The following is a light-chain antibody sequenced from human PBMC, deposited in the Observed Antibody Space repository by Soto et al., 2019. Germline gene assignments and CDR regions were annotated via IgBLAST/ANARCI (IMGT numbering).Light chain of an antibody. Sequence: EIVMTQSPATLSVSPGERATLSCRASQSVSSNLAWYQQKPRQAPRLLIYGASTRANGIQARFSGSGSGTEFTLTISSLQSEDFAVYYCQQYNNWPPLTFGGGTKVEIK. V-gene: IGKV3-15*01. J-gene: IGKJ4*01. CDR2: GAS. CDR3: QQYNNWPPLT. CDR1: QSVSSN.